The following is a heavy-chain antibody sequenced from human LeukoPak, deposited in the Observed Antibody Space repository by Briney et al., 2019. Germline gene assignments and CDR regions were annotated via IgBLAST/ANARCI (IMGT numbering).Heavy chain of an antibody. Sequence: GGSLRLSCAASGFTLSSFTMHWVRHNPGKGLEWVAVISYDESQKWYADSVKGRFTISRGISKNTLYLEMDSLRREDTAVYYCARAYDSSWHNFDYWGQGSLVTVSS. D-gene: IGHD6-13*01. CDR1: GFTLSSFT. J-gene: IGHJ4*02. V-gene: IGHV3-30-3*01. CDR3: ARAYDSSWHNFDY. CDR2: ISYDESQK.